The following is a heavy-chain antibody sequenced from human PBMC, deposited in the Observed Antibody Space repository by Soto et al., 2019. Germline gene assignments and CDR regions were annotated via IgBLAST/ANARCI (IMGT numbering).Heavy chain of an antibody. CDR1: GYIFTAYS. CDR2: FNPNSGDT. V-gene: IGHV1-2*02. Sequence: ASVKVSCKASGYIFTAYSMHWVRQSPGQGLEWVGWFNPNSGDTIYAQKFQGRVTLTGDTSISTAYMELYSLTSDDTAVYYCAREASAVISLDYWGQGTLVTVSS. J-gene: IGHJ4*02. CDR3: AREASAVISLDY. D-gene: IGHD6-19*01.